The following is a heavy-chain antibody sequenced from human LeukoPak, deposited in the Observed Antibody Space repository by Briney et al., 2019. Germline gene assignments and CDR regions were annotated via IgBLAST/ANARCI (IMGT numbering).Heavy chain of an antibody. CDR1: GGSISSGDYY. Sequence: SETLSLTCTVSGGSISSGDYYWSWIRQPPGKGLEWIGYIYYSGSTYYNPSLKSRVTISVDTSKNQFSLKLSSVTAADTAVYYCAREKGVTVSFDYWGQGTLVTVSS. CDR3: AREKGVTVSFDY. J-gene: IGHJ4*02. D-gene: IGHD4-11*01. V-gene: IGHV4-30-4*01. CDR2: IYYSGST.